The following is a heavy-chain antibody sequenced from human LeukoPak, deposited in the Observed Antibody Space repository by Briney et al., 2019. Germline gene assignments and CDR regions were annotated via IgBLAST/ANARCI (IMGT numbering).Heavy chain of an antibody. CDR1: GYTFTSYG. V-gene: IGHV1-18*01. Sequence: ASVKVSFKASGYTFTSYGISWVRQAPGQGLEWMGWINAYNGNTNYAQKLQGRVTMTTDTSTSTAYMELRSLRSDDTAVYYCARAEWELRDWFDPWGQGTLVTVSS. CDR2: INAYNGNT. D-gene: IGHD1-26*01. J-gene: IGHJ5*02. CDR3: ARAEWELRDWFDP.